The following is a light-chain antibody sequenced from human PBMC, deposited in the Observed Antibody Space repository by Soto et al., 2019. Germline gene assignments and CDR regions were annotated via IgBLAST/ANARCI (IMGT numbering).Light chain of an antibody. CDR3: AAWDDSLSGRWV. V-gene: IGLV1-47*01. CDR1: SSNIGSNY. Sequence: QLVLTQPPSASGTPGQRVTISCSGSSSNIGSNYVYWYQQLPGTAPKLLISRNNQRPSGVPDRFSGSKSGTSASLAISGLRSEDEADYYCAAWDDSLSGRWVFGGGTKVTVL. CDR2: RNN. J-gene: IGLJ3*02.